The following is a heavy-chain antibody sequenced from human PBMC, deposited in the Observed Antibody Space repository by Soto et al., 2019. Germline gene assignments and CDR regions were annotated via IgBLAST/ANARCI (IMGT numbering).Heavy chain of an antibody. CDR2: IIPIFGTA. D-gene: IGHD2-2*01. CDR1: GGTISSYA. J-gene: IGHJ6*02. Sequence: SVKVSCKASGGTISSYAISWVRQAPGQGLEWMGGIIPIFGTANYAQKFQGRVTITADESTSTAYMELSSLRSEDTAVYYCARGLGYCSSTSCYGPYYYYGMDVWGQGTTVTVSS. CDR3: ARGLGYCSSTSCYGPYYYYGMDV. V-gene: IGHV1-69*13.